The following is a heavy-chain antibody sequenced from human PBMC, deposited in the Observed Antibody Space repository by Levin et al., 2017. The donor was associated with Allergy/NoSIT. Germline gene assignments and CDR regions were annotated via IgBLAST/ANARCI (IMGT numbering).Heavy chain of an antibody. CDR3: ARIRRFSNYDYRYGMDV. D-gene: IGHD4-11*01. J-gene: IGHJ6*02. CDR1: GFSLSTSGMC. V-gene: IGHV2-70*11. CDR2: IDWDDDK. Sequence: SGTTLVKPTQTLTLTCTFSGFSLSTSGMCVSWVRQPPGKALEWLARIDWDDDKYYSTSLKTRLTISKDTSKNQVVLTMTNMDPVDTATYYCARIRRFSNYDYRYGMDVWGQGTTVTVSS.